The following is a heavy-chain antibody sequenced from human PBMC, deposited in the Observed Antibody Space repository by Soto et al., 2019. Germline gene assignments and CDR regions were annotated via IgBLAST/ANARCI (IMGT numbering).Heavy chain of an antibody. Sequence: ASVKVSCKASGYTFTGYYMHWVRQAPGQGLEWMGWINPNSGGTNYAQKFQGWVTMTRDTSISTAYMELSRLRSDDTAVYYCARSLVRIANPGAGYYSYYYCIDVWGQGTTGTVAS. V-gene: IGHV1-2*04. CDR1: GYTFTGYY. CDR3: ARSLVRIANPGAGYYSYYYCIDV. CDR2: INPNSGGT. J-gene: IGHJ6*02. D-gene: IGHD6-19*01.